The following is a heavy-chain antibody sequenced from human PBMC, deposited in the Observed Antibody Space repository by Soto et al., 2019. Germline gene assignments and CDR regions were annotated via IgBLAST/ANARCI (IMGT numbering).Heavy chain of an antibody. CDR1: GFTFSDYY. Sequence: XGYLRLYCASSGFTFSDYYKSWIRQAPGKGLEWVSYISSSGSTIYYADSVKGRFTISRDNAKNSLYLQMNSLRAEDTAVYYCAREPLGYCSSTSCYDARSGGQGTLVTVSS. CDR3: AREPLGYCSSTSCYDARS. J-gene: IGHJ4*02. CDR2: ISSSGSTI. D-gene: IGHD2-2*01. V-gene: IGHV3-11*01.